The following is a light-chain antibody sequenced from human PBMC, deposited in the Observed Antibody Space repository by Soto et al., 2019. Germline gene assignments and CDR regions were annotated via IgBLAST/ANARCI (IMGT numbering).Light chain of an antibody. J-gene: IGLJ1*01. CDR1: KNDIGVYDF. Sequence: SVLTQPPSASGSPGQSVTISCTGTKNDIGVYDFVSWYQHHPDKAPRLIIYEVVQRPSGVPDRFSGSKSGNTASLTVSGLQAADEADYFSKSYGGSNTYVFGSGTKVTV. V-gene: IGLV2-8*01. CDR3: KSYGGSNTYV. CDR2: EVV.